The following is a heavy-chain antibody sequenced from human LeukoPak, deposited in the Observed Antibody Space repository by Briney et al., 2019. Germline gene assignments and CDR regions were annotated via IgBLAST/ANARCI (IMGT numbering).Heavy chain of an antibody. D-gene: IGHD2-15*01. CDR2: INWNGGST. J-gene: IGHJ5*02. V-gene: IGHV3-20*04. Sequence: PGGSLRLSCAASGFTFDDYGMSWVRQPPGKGLEWVSGINWNGGSTGYADSVKGRFTISRDNAKNSLYLQMNSLRDEDTAVYYCAREWSQVYNWFDPWGQGTLVTVSS. CDR1: GFTFDDYG. CDR3: AREWSQVYNWFDP.